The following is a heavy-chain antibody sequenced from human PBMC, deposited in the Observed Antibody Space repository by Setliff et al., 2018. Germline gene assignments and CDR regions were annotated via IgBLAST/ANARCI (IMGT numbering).Heavy chain of an antibody. D-gene: IGHD3-10*01. Sequence: SETLSLTCTVSGASISSGTYYWAWIRQPPGKGLEWIGRIHYRGTTYSNASLASRLTISVDTAKNQFSLKLNSVTAADTATYYCARDRSYYASGSFTKWFDYWGQGALVTVSS. J-gene: IGHJ4*02. CDR2: IHYRGTT. CDR3: ARDRSYYASGSFTKWFDY. V-gene: IGHV4-39*07. CDR1: GASISSGTYY.